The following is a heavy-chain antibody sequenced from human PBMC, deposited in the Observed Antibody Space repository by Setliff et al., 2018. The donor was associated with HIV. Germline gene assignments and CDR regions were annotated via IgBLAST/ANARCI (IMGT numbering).Heavy chain of an antibody. D-gene: IGHD4-17*01. V-gene: IGHV4-31*02. J-gene: IGHJ4*01. CDR1: GDSLSIDDYY. Sequence: SETLSLTCTVSGDSLSIDDYYWTWIRQHPGTGLEWIAYIYFSGSTYYNPSLKSRVTVSLDMSKNQFSLRLSSVTAADTAVYYCAALTTGYYFDYWGQGTLVTV. CDR3: AALTTGYYFDY. CDR2: IYFSGST.